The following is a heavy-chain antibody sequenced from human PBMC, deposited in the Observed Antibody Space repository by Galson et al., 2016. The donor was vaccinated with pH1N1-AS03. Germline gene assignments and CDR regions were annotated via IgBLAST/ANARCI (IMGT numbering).Heavy chain of an antibody. CDR2: IYHAANT. Sequence: ETLSLTCTVSGLSISSGSYWGWIRQSPGKGLEWIGNIYHAANTYYNPSFKTRVTMSVDTSKSQFSLSLRSVTAADTAMYYCARGHMSLSGFWDSWGQGTLVTVSS. D-gene: IGHD3-9*01. CDR3: ARGHMSLSGFWDS. J-gene: IGHJ4*02. CDR1: GLSISSGSY. V-gene: IGHV4-38-2*02.